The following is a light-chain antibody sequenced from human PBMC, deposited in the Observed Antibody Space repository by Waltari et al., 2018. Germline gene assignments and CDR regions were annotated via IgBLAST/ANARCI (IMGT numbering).Light chain of an antibody. CDR1: QSVCNYY. CDR2: GIS. Sequence: EIVLTQSPGTLSLSPGERATHSCRASQSVCNYYVAWYQQKPGQAPRLLIHGISSRATGIPDRFSGSGSGTDFTLTISRLEPEDFVVYHCQQYGNLPWTFGQGTKLEFK. CDR3: QQYGNLPWT. V-gene: IGKV3-20*01. J-gene: IGKJ1*01.